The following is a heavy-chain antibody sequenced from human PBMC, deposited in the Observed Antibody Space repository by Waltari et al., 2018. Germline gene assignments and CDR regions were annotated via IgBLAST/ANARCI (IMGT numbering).Heavy chain of an antibody. Sequence: VQLVESGGGVVQPGRSLRLSCAASGFTFSSYGMHWVRQAPGKGLDWVSYISSVSSTIYYADSVKGRFSISRDNAKNSLYLQMNSLRAEDTAVYYCAREDRSGSFPLDYWGQGTLVTVSS. CDR1: GFTFSSYG. J-gene: IGHJ4*02. CDR2: ISSVSSTI. CDR3: AREDRSGSFPLDY. D-gene: IGHD1-26*01. V-gene: IGHV3-48*04.